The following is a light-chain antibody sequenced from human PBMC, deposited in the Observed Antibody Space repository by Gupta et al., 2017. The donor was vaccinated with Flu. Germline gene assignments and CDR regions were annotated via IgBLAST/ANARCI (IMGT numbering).Light chain of an antibody. Sequence: ASVGDRVIITCRASQAIGTWLAWYQQKPGKAPKLLIYTASTLQSGVPSRFSGSGSGTDFTLTISSLQPEDFATYFCQEANSFPRWSFGQGTKVEIK. CDR2: TAS. CDR1: QAIGTW. CDR3: QEANSFPRWS. V-gene: IGKV1-12*01. J-gene: IGKJ1*01.